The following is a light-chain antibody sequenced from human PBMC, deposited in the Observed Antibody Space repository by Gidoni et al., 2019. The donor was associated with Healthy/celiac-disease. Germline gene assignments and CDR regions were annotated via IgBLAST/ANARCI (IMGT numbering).Light chain of an antibody. CDR2: AAS. V-gene: IGKV1-39*01. CDR3: QQSYSTPLFT. Sequence: DPVTITCRASQSISSYLNWYQQKPGKAPKLLIYAASSLQSGVPSRFSGSGSGTEFTLTISSLQPEDFATYYCQQSYSTPLFTFGPGTKVDIK. J-gene: IGKJ3*01. CDR1: QSISSY.